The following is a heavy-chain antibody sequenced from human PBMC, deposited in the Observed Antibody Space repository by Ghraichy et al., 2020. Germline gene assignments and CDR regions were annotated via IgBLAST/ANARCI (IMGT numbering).Heavy chain of an antibody. Sequence: SETLSLTCTVSGGSISSSSYYWGWIRQPPGKGLEWIGSIYYTGSTYYKPSLKSRVTISVDTPKNRFSLKLSSVTAADTAVYYRARRGALEGGYYRGHAFDIWGQGIMDTVSS. CDR2: IYYTGST. CDR3: ARRGALEGGYYRGHAFDI. V-gene: IGHV4-39*01. CDR1: GGSISSSSYY. J-gene: IGHJ3*02. D-gene: IGHD3-22*01.